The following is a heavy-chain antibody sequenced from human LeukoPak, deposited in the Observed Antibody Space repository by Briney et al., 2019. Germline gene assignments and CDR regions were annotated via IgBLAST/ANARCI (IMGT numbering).Heavy chain of an antibody. J-gene: IGHJ6*03. V-gene: IGHV4-39*01. CDR3: ARRHRTYYYFYMDV. CDR1: GGSISSSSYY. CDR2: IYYSGST. Sequence: PSETLSLTCTVSGGSISSSSYYWGWIRQPPGKGLEWIGNIYYSGSTHYNPSLKSRVTISVDTSKNQFSLNLSSVTAADTAVYYCARRHRTYYYFYMDVWDKGTTVTVSS.